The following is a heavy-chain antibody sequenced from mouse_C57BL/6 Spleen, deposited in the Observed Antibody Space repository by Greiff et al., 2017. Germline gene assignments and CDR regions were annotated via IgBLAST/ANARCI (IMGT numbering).Heavy chain of an antibody. Sequence: EVMLVESGGGLVKPGGSLKLSCAASGFTFSSYAMSWVRQTPEKRLEWVATISDGGSYTYYPDNVKGRFTISRDNAKNNLYLQMSHLKSEDTAMYYCARDYGYPAWFAYWGQGTLVTVSA. CDR3: ARDYGYPAWFAY. CDR2: ISDGGSYT. J-gene: IGHJ3*01. V-gene: IGHV5-4*01. D-gene: IGHD2-2*01. CDR1: GFTFSSYA.